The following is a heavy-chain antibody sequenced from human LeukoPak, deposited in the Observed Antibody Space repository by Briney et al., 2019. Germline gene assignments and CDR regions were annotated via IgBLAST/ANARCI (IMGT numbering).Heavy chain of an antibody. CDR3: AGDRDAIFGVELGI. D-gene: IGHD3-3*01. V-gene: IGHV1-18*01. CDR2: ISAYNGNT. CDR1: GYTFTSYG. J-gene: IGHJ4*02. Sequence: ASVKVSCKASGYTFTSYGISWVRQAPGQGLEWMGWISAYNGNTNYAQKLQGRVTMTTDTSTSTAYMELRSLRSDDTAVYYCAGDRDAIFGVELGIWGQGTLVTVSS.